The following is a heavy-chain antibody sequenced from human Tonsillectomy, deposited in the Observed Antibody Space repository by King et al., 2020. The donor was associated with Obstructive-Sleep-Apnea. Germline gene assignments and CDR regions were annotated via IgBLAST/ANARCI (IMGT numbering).Heavy chain of an antibody. Sequence: VQLVESGGGLVQPGGSLRLSCAASGFTFSSYDMHWVRQATGKGLEWVSAIGTAGDTYYPGSVKGRFTISRENAKNSLYLQMNGLRAGDTAVYYCARADDTDFGYGMDVWGQGTTVTVSS. D-gene: IGHD5-18*01. J-gene: IGHJ6*02. CDR2: IGTAGDT. V-gene: IGHV3-13*01. CDR3: ARADDTDFGYGMDV. CDR1: GFTFSSYD.